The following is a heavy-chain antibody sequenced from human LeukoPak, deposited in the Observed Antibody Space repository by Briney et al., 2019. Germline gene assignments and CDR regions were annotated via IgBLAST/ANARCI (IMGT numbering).Heavy chain of an antibody. J-gene: IGHJ3*02. CDR2: INNSGRN. V-gene: IGHV4-34*01. Sequence: SETLSLTCAVYGGSFSGYYWSWVRQPPGKGVEWIGEINNSGRNKYNPSLKSRVNISEEKTKKQSARRRSSVPAADTAIYYCARAGGTRGIEGIPLRGDAFDIWGQGTMVTVS. D-gene: IGHD1-26*01. CDR3: ARAGGTRGIEGIPLRGDAFDI. CDR1: GGSFSGYY.